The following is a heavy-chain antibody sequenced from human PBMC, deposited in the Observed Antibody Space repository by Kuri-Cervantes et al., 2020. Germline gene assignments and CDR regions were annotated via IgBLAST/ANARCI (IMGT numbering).Heavy chain of an antibody. Sequence: ETLSPTCTVSGGSISSYYWSWIRQPPGKALEWLAHIFSNDEKSYSTSLKSRLTISKDTSKSQVVLTMTNMDPVDTATYYCARIYCSSTSCYGHGYYYYYMDVWGKGTTVTVSS. D-gene: IGHD2-2*01. CDR2: IFSNDEK. CDR1: GGSISSYYW. CDR3: ARIYCSSTSCYGHGYYYYYMDV. J-gene: IGHJ6*03. V-gene: IGHV2-26*01.